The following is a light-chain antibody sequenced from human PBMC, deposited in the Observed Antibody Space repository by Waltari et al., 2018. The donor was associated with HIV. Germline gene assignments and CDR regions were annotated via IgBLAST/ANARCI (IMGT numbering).Light chain of an antibody. Sequence: SYELTQPPSMSVSPGQTASITCSGDKLGDKYVCWYQQKPGQSPVLVIYQNKKRPSGIPERLSGSNSGNTGTLTISGTQAVDEADYYCQAWDSSTRGLFGGGTKLTVL. V-gene: IGLV3-1*01. CDR1: KLGDKY. CDR3: QAWDSSTRGL. J-gene: IGLJ2*01. CDR2: QNK.